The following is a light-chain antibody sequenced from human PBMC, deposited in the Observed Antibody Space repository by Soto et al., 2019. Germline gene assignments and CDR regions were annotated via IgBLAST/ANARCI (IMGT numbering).Light chain of an antibody. J-gene: IGKJ5*01. CDR1: QSVSSSY. CDR3: QQYGSSPRT. V-gene: IGKV3-20*01. Sequence: EIVLTPSPGTLSLSPGERATLSCRASQSVSSSYLAWYQQKPGQAPRLLIYGASSRATGIPDRFSGSGSGTDFTLTISRLEPEDFAVYYCQQYGSSPRTFGQGPRLEIK. CDR2: GAS.